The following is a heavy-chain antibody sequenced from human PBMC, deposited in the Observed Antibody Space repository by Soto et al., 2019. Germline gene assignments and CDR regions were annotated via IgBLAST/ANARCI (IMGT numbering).Heavy chain of an antibody. CDR1: GFTFSSFA. D-gene: IGHD3-10*01. V-gene: IGHV3-23*01. CDR3: AKVASRDGYYNYYIDV. Sequence: EVQVLESGGGLVQPGGSLRLSCAASGFTFSSFAMSWVRQAPGKGLDWVSAITASGSATYYADSVKGRFTISRDSSKNTLYLQMHSLRAEDTAAYFCAKVASRDGYYNYYIDVWGKGTMVTVSS. CDR2: ITASGSAT. J-gene: IGHJ6*03.